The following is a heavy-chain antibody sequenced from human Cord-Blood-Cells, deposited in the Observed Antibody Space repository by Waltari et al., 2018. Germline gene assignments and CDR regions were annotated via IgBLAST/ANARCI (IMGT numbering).Heavy chain of an antibody. J-gene: IGHJ4*02. V-gene: IGHV4-30-2*01. CDR1: GGSISSGGYS. D-gene: IGHD6-6*01. CDR2: IHHSGST. Sequence: QLQLQESGSGLVKPSQTLSLTCAVSGGSISSGGYSWRWIRQPPGKGLEWIGYIHHSGSTYYNPSLKSRVTISVDRSKNQFSLKLSSVTAADTAVYYCARGGLGSSMNFDYWGQGTLVTVSS. CDR3: ARGGLGSSMNFDY.